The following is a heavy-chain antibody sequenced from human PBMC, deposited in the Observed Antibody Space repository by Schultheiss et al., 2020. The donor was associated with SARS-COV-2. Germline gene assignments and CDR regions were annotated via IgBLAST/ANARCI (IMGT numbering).Heavy chain of an antibody. CDR1: GGSISSYY. J-gene: IGHJ6*03. CDR3: ARATNGDPYYYYYYMDV. Sequence: GSLRLSCTVSGGSISSYYWSWIRQPAGKGLEWIGRIYTSGSTNYNPSLKSRVTISVDTSKNQFSLKLSSVTAADTAVYYCARATNGDPYYYYYYMDVWGKGTTVTVSS. V-gene: IGHV4-4*07. D-gene: IGHD4-17*01. CDR2: IYTSGST.